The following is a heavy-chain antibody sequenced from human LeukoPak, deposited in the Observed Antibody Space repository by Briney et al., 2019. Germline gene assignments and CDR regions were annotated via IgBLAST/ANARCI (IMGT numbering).Heavy chain of an antibody. V-gene: IGHV4-39*07. Sequence: PSETLSLTCTVSGGSISSSSYYWGWIRQPPGKGLEWIGSIYYSGSTYYNPSLKSRVTISVDTSKNQFSLKLSSVTAADTAVYYCASHPIVPAAIDYWGQGTLVTVSS. CDR3: ASHPIVPAAIDY. J-gene: IGHJ4*02. CDR2: IYYSGST. D-gene: IGHD2-2*02. CDR1: GGSISSSSYY.